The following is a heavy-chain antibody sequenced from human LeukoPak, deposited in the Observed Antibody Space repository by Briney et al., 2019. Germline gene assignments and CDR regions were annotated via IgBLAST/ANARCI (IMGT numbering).Heavy chain of an antibody. V-gene: IGHV3-53*01. Sequence: GGSLRLSCAAAEFSVSSNYMTWVRQAPGKGLECVSVIYSGGNTGYADSVKGRFTISRDNSRNTLYLQMNSLRTEDTALYYCTRATDPSKGMDVWGQGTTVTVSS. J-gene: IGHJ6*02. CDR3: TRATDPSKGMDV. D-gene: IGHD4-11*01. CDR1: EFSVSSNY. CDR2: IYSGGNT.